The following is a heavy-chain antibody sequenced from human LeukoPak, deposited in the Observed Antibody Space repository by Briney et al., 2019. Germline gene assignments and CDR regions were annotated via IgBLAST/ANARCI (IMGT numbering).Heavy chain of an antibody. CDR1: GCTFTDYY. CDR2: VDPEDGET. J-gene: IGHJ4*02. CDR3: ATSAAGMMSVDY. Sequence: ASVKVSCKVSGCTFTDYYMHWVQQAPGKGLEWMGLVDPEDGETIYAEKFQGRVTITADTSTDTAYMELSSLRSEDTAVYYCATSAAGMMSVDYWGQGTLVTVSS. V-gene: IGHV1-69-2*01. D-gene: IGHD6-13*01.